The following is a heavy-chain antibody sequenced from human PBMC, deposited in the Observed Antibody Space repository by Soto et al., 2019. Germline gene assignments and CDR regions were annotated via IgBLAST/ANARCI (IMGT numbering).Heavy chain of an antibody. V-gene: IGHV3-9*01. Sequence: EVQLVESGGGLVQPGRSLRLSCAASGFTFDDYAMHWVRQAPGKGLEWVSGISWNSGSIGYADSVKGRFTISRDNAKNSLYLQMNSLRAEDTALYYCAKDRGGSGGGLGEGSFDYWGQGTLVTVSS. CDR3: AKDRGGSGGGLGEGSFDY. J-gene: IGHJ4*02. D-gene: IGHD6-19*01. CDR2: ISWNSGSI. CDR1: GFTFDDYA.